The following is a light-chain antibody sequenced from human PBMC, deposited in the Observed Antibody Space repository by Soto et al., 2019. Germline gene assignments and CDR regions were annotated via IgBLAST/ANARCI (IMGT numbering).Light chain of an antibody. CDR2: TAS. CDR1: QGISTY. J-gene: IGKJ4*01. Sequence: DIQLTQSPSFLSASVGDRVTITCRATQGISTYLAWYQQNPGKAPKLLIYTASTLQSGVPSRFSGSRSGTEFTLTISSLRPEDFATYYCQQLKSYPLTFGGGTKVEIK. CDR3: QQLKSYPLT. V-gene: IGKV1-9*01.